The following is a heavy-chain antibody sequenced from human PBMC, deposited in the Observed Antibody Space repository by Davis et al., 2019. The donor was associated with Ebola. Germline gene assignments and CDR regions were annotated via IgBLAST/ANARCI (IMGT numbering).Heavy chain of an antibody. J-gene: IGHJ4*02. CDR1: GFSISAYP. CDR2: IRGGGSEI. D-gene: IGHD5-18*01. CDR3: ARETSMVVD. V-gene: IGHV3-48*01. Sequence: GESLKISCVVSGFSISAYPMNWVRQAPGRGLEWVSHIRGGGSEIYYADSLKGRFTISRDNAKNLLYLQMNSLRAEDTAVYYCARETSMVVDWGQGTLVTVSS.